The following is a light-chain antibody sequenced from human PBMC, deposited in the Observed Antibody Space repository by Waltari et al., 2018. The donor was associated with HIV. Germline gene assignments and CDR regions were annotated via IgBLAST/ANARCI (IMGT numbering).Light chain of an antibody. CDR2: EVT. V-gene: IGLV2-23*02. J-gene: IGLJ1*01. CDR1: SSNVGCYDL. CDR3: CSCPRSGIRYV. Sequence: QSALTQPASVSGSPGQSITISCPGTSSNVGCYDLVSWYQQHPGEAPKLIIYEVTKRPSGVSNRFSGSKSGNTASLTISGLQAEDEADYYCCSCPRSGIRYVFGTGTKVTVL.